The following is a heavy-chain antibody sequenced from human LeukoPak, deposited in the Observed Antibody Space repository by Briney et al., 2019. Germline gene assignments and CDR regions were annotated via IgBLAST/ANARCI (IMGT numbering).Heavy chain of an antibody. CDR2: ISGSGGST. J-gene: IGHJ4*02. Sequence: GGSLRLSCAASGFTFSSYAMSWVRQAPGKGLEWVSAISGSGGSTYYADSVKGRFTISRDNSKNTLYLQMNSLRAEDTAVYYCAKDNYRSQLVAPLVYWGQGTLVTVSS. V-gene: IGHV3-23*01. CDR1: GFTFSSYA. CDR3: AKDNYRSQLVAPLVY. D-gene: IGHD6-6*01.